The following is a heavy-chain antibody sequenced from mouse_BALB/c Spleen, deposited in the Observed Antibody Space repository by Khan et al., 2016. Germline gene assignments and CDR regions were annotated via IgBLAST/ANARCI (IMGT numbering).Heavy chain of an antibody. CDR3: ARSGFNYASFAY. D-gene: IGHD2-1*01. CDR1: GYSIASDYA. V-gene: IGHV3-2*02. Sequence: EVQLQESVPGLVKPSQSLSLTCTVTGYSIASDYAWNWIRQFPGTKLEWMGYITYSGTTTYNPSLKSRFSITRDTSRNQFFLQLSSVTTEDTATYYCARSGFNYASFAYWGQGTLVTVSA. CDR2: ITYSGTT. J-gene: IGHJ3*01.